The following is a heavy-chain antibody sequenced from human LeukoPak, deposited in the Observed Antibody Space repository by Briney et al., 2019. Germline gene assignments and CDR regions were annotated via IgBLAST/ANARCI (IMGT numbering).Heavy chain of an antibody. Sequence: SGTLSLTCTVSGGSISSYYWSWIRQPPGKGLEWIGYIYYSGSTNYNPSLKSRVTISVDTSKNQFSLKLSSVTAADTAVYYCARRHPASGSYYVYYYYMDVWGKGTTVTVSS. J-gene: IGHJ6*03. CDR1: GGSISSYY. CDR3: ARRHPASGSYYVYYYYMDV. V-gene: IGHV4-59*01. CDR2: IYYSGST. D-gene: IGHD1-26*01.